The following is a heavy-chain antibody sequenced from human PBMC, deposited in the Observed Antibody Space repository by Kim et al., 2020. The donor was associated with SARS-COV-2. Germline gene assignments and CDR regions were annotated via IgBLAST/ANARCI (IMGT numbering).Heavy chain of an antibody. D-gene: IGHD3-10*01. J-gene: IGHJ6*02. Sequence: SETLSLTCAVYGGSFSGYYWCWIRQPPGKGLELIGEINHSGSTNYNPSLKSRVTISVDTSKDQFSLKLSSVTAADTAVYYCARVRGVTVLLGYYYYGMDVWGQGTTVTVSS. CDR3: ARVRGVTVLLGYYYYGMDV. CDR2: INHSGST. CDR1: GGSFSGYY. V-gene: IGHV4-34*01.